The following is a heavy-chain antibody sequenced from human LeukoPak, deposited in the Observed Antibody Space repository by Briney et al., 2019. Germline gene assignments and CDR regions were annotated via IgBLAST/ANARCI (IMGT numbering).Heavy chain of an antibody. CDR3: ARGGQGNTTPTFGDFQH. D-gene: IGHD3-16*01. Sequence: PGGSLRLSCAASGFTFSSSYMYWVRQAPGKGLEWVAVILYDGSNKYYADSVKGRFTISRDISKNTLYLQMNSLRDEDTAVYYCARGGQGNTTPTFGDFQHWGQGTLVTVSS. V-gene: IGHV3-30*19. CDR2: ILYDGSNK. CDR1: GFTFSSSY. J-gene: IGHJ1*01.